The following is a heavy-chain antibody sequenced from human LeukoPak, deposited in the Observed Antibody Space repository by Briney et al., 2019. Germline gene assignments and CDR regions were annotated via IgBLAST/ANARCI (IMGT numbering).Heavy chain of an antibody. D-gene: IGHD1-26*01. CDR3: ARPGIFLVGAYDY. V-gene: IGHV1-3*01. CDR2: INAGNGNT. J-gene: IGHJ4*02. CDR1: GYTFTSYA. Sequence: ASVKVSCKASGYTFTSYAMHWVRKAPGQRLEWMGWINAGNGNTKYSQKFQGRVTITRDTSASTAYMELSSLRSEDTAVYYCARPGIFLVGAYDYWGQGTLVTVSS.